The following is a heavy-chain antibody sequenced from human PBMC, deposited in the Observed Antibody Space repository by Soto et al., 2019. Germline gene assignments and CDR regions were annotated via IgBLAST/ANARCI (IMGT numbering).Heavy chain of an antibody. J-gene: IGHJ4*02. CDR3: MRSHGVATIFIDY. CDR1: GFTFSNAW. Sequence: EVQLVESGGGLVKPGGSLRLSCAASGFTFSNAWMSWVRQAPGKGLEWVGRIKSKTDGGTTDYAAPVKGRFTISRDDSKNTLYLQMNSLKTEDTAVYYRMRSHGVATIFIDYWGQGTLVTVSS. V-gene: IGHV3-15*01. D-gene: IGHD5-12*01. CDR2: IKSKTDGGTT.